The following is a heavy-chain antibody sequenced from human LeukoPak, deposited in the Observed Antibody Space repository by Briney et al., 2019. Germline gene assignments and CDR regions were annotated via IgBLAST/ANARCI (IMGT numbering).Heavy chain of an antibody. Sequence: GGSLRLSCAASGFTFSSYAMSWVRQAPGKGLECVLAISGSGDSTYYADSVKGRFTISRDNSKNTLYLQMNRLRAEDTAVYYCAKLRDYYDSSGQFDYWGQGTLVTVSS. CDR1: GFTFSSYA. J-gene: IGHJ4*02. V-gene: IGHV3-23*01. D-gene: IGHD3-22*01. CDR2: ISGSGDST. CDR3: AKLRDYYDSSGQFDY.